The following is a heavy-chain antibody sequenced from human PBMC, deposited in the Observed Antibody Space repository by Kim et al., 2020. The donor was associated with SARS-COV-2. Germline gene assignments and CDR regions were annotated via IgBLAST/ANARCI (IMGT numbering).Heavy chain of an antibody. CDR3: ARFADEQMVYAIGGAFDI. J-gene: IGHJ3*02. V-gene: IGHV4-34*01. CDR1: GGSFSGYY. Sequence: SETLSLTCAVYGGSFSGYYWSWIRQPPGKGLEWIGEINHSGSTNYNPSLKSRVTISVDTSKNQFSLKLSSVTAADTAVYYCARFADEQMVYAIGGAFDIWGQGTMVTVSS. D-gene: IGHD2-8*01. CDR2: INHSGST.